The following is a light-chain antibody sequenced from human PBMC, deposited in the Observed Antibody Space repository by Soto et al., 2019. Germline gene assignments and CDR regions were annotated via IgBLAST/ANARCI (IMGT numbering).Light chain of an antibody. CDR3: QQYNSYST. Sequence: DIQMTQSPSTLSASVGDRVTIPCRASQTINNRLAWYQQKPGKAPKLLIYDVSTLESGVPSRFSGSGSGTEFTLTISSLQPDDFATYYCQQYNSYSTFGQGTRLEIK. V-gene: IGKV1-5*01. CDR2: DVS. CDR1: QTINNR. J-gene: IGKJ5*01.